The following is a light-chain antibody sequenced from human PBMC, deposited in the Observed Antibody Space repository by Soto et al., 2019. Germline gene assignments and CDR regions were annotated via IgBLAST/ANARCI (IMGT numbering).Light chain of an antibody. CDR2: KAS. CDR1: QSISSW. J-gene: IGKJ1*01. CDR3: QQYNSYGT. V-gene: IGKV1-5*03. Sequence: DIHMAQSPSTLSASVGDRVTITCRASQSISSWLAWYQQKPGKAPKLLIYKASSLESGVPSRFSGSGSGTEIPLTISSLQPDDFATYYCQQYNSYGTFGQGTKVDI.